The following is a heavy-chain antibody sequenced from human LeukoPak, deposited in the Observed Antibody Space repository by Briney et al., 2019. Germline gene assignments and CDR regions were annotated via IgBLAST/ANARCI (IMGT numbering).Heavy chain of an antibody. CDR2: INPNNGDT. D-gene: IGHD7-27*01. CDR3: ARLTGHFAFDI. J-gene: IGHJ3*02. V-gene: IGHV1-2*02. CDR1: GFTFIGYY. Sequence: GASVNVSCKASGFTFIGYYIYWVRQAPGQGLEWMGWINPNNGDTHYAQNFQGRVTMTRDTSISTAYVELSRLRSDDTAVYYCARLTGHFAFDIWGQGTMVTVSS.